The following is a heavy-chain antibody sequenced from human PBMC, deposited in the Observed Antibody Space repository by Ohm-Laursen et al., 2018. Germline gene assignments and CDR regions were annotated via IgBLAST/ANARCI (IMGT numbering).Heavy chain of an antibody. CDR1: GGSISSSSYY. CDR3: EASGSYYYFDY. D-gene: IGHD3-10*01. Sequence: GTLSLTCTVPGGSISSSSYYWGWIRQPPGKGLEWIGSIYYSGSTYFNPSLKSRVTISVDTSKNQFSLKLSSVTAADTAVYYCEASGSYYYFDYWGQGTLVTVSS. V-gene: IGHV4-39*01. CDR2: IYYSGST. J-gene: IGHJ4*02.